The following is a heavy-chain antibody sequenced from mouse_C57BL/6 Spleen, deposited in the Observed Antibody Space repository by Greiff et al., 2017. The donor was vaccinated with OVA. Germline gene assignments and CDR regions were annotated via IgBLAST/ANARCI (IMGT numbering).Heavy chain of an antibody. CDR2: IYPGDGDT. CDR3: ARGRGNFYAMDY. Sequence: QVQLQESGAELVKPGASVKISCKASGYAFSSYWMNWVKQRPGKGLEWIGQIYPGDGDTNYNGKFKGKATLTADKSSSTAYMQLSSLTSEDSAVYFCARGRGNFYAMDYWGQGTSVTVSS. D-gene: IGHD2-1*01. CDR1: GYAFSSYW. J-gene: IGHJ4*01. V-gene: IGHV1-80*01.